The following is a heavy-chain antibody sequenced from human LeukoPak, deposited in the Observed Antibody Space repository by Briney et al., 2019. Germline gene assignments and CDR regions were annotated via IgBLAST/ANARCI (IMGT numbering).Heavy chain of an antibody. Sequence: PGGSLRLSCAASGFTFSSYGMHWVRQAPGKGLEWVAVMSYDGSNKYYADSVKGRFTISRDNPKNTLYLQMNSLRAEDTAVYYCAKDLLAMATITPTFDYWGQGTLVTVSS. CDR2: MSYDGSNK. D-gene: IGHD5-12*01. V-gene: IGHV3-30*18. J-gene: IGHJ4*02. CDR1: GFTFSSYG. CDR3: AKDLLAMATITPTFDY.